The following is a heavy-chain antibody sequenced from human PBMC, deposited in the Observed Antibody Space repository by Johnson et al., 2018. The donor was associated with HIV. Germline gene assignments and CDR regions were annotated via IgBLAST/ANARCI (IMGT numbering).Heavy chain of an antibody. J-gene: IGHJ3*02. D-gene: IGHD3-10*01. CDR1: GFTFSTYG. CDR2: IYSGGST. V-gene: IGHV3-66*01. CDR3: ARVRAGAFDI. Sequence: VQLVESGGGVVQPGRSLRLSCAASGFTFSTYGMHWVRQAPGKGLEWVSVIYSGGSTYYADSVKGRFTISRDNSKNTLYLQMNSLRAEDTAMYYCARVRAGAFDIWGRGTMDTVAS.